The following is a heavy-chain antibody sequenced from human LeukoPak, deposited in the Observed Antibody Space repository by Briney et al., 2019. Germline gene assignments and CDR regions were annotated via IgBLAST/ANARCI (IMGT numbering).Heavy chain of an antibody. CDR1: GFTFSSYA. CDR3: AKDSYYYDTRGSSQFDY. CDR2: IRGSGGRT. J-gene: IGHJ4*02. D-gene: IGHD3-22*01. Sequence: GGSLRLSCATSGFTFSSYAMNWVHQAPGKGLEWVSTIRGSGGRTYYADSVKGRFTISRDNSKNTLYLQMNSLRAEDTAVYYCAKDSYYYDTRGSSQFDYWGQGTLVTVSS. V-gene: IGHV3-23*01.